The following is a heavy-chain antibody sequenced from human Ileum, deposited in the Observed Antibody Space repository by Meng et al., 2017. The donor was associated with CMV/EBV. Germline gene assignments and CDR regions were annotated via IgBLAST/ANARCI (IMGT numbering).Heavy chain of an antibody. J-gene: IGHJ3*02. CDR2: SSSSSSYI. V-gene: IGHV3-21*01. CDR3: ARWPRDGYNQRAFDI. Sequence: GYTFSSDSMNWVRQAPGKGLEGVSYSSSSSSYIYYADSVKGRFTSSRDNAKNSLYLQMNSLRAEDTAVYYCARWPRDGYNQRAFDIWGQGTMVTVSS. D-gene: IGHD5-24*01. CDR1: GYTFSSDS.